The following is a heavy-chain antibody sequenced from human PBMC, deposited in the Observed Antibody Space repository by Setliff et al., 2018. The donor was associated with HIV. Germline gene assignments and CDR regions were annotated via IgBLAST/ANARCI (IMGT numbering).Heavy chain of an antibody. Sequence: PGGSLRLSCAASGFTFSYYSMNWVRQAPGKGLEWVSSITSNTDYISYADSVKGRFTISRDNAKNSLYLQMNSLRAEDTAVYYCARDYSYVGFDLWGRGTLVTVSS. CDR1: GFTFSYYS. D-gene: IGHD4-4*01. J-gene: IGHJ2*01. CDR3: ARDYSYVGFDL. V-gene: IGHV3-21*01. CDR2: ITSNTDYI.